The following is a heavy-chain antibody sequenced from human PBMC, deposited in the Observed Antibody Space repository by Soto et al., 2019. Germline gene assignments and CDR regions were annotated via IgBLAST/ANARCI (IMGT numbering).Heavy chain of an antibody. CDR2: IYWDDDK. D-gene: IGHD3-22*01. Sequence: GPTPRNPAQSVGLDCRFSWFPLNSSGEGVGWIRQPPGKALEWLALIYWDDDKRYSPSLKSRLTITKDTSKNQVVLTMTNMDPVDTATYYCAHSLIGYYYESSGSNWFDPWGQGTLVTVSS. CDR3: AHSLIGYYYESSGSNWFDP. CDR1: WFPLNSSGEG. V-gene: IGHV2-5*02. J-gene: IGHJ5*02.